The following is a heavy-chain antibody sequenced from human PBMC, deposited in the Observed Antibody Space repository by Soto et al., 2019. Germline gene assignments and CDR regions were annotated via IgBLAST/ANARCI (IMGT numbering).Heavy chain of an antibody. CDR1: GGSFSSYY. J-gene: IGHJ6*02. CDR2: INHSGST. Sequence: QVQLQQWGAGLLKPSETLSLTCAVYGGSFSSYYWSWIRQPPGKGLEWIGEINHSGSTNYNPSLKSRVTISVDTSKNQFSLKLSSVTAADTAVYYCARGQYSSSSLAYYYYGMDVWGQGTTVTVSS. V-gene: IGHV4-34*01. D-gene: IGHD6-6*01. CDR3: ARGQYSSSSLAYYYYGMDV.